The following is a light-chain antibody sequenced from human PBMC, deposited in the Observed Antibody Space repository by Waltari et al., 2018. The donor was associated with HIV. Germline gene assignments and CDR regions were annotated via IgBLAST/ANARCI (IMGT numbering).Light chain of an antibody. CDR3: QTWGAGTVV. Sequence: QLVLTQSTSASASLGASVKLTCTLSSAHSTYAIAWHQQQPDQGPHYLMKLNSDGSHRKGDGIPDRFSGSASGAERYLTISNVQSEDEGIYYCQTWGAGTVVFGGGTKLSVL. CDR2: LNSDGSH. J-gene: IGLJ2*01. CDR1: SAHSTYA. V-gene: IGLV4-69*01.